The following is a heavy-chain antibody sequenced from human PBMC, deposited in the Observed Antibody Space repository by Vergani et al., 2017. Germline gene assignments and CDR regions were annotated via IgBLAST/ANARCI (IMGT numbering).Heavy chain of an antibody. Sequence: QVQLQESGPGLVKPSETLSLTCTVSGGSISSGYYWGWIRQPPGKGLEWIGSIYHSGSTYYNPSLKSRVTISVDTSKHQFSLKLSSVTAADTAVYYCARDGGLYYGSGSNFDYWGQGTLVTVSS. CDR3: ARDGGLYYGSGSNFDY. J-gene: IGHJ4*02. D-gene: IGHD3-10*01. V-gene: IGHV4-38-2*02. CDR2: IYHSGST. CDR1: GGSISSGYY.